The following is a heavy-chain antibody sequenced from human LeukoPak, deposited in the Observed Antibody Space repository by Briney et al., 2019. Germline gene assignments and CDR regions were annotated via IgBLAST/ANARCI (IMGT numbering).Heavy chain of an antibody. CDR1: GYTFTGYY. Sequence: GASVTVSCKASGYTFTGYYIDWVRQAPGQGREWMGWIDPNSGGTNYAQKFQGRVTMTRDTSISTAYMELSALRSDDTAVYYCARGQAGTRFDYWGQGALVTVSS. J-gene: IGHJ4*02. D-gene: IGHD6-13*01. V-gene: IGHV1-2*02. CDR2: IDPNSGGT. CDR3: ARGQAGTRFDY.